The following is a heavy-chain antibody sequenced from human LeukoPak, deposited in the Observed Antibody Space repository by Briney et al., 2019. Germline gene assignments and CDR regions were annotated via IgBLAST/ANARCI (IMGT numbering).Heavy chain of an antibody. J-gene: IGHJ5*02. D-gene: IGHD3-9*01. CDR3: PEKPMDKSSFFPGYFAP. CDR2: ITSGSGDI. Sequence: GGSLRLSCAASGFTFSSYTMNWVRQTPGKGLEWVSSITSGSGDIYYTDSVKGRFTISRDNAKNSLYLQMGSLRAEDTAVYFLPEKPMDKSSFFPGYFAPWGLGTRVPVS. V-gene: IGHV3-21*01. CDR1: GFTFSSYT.